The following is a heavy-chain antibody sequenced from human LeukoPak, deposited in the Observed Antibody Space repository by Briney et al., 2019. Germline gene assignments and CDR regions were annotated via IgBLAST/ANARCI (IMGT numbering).Heavy chain of an antibody. J-gene: IGHJ5*02. CDR2: ISSSNSYI. Sequence: PGGSLRLSCAASGFTFSIYSMNWVRQAPGKGLEWVSSISSSNSYIYYAASVKGRFTISRDNAKNSLYLQMNSLRAEDTAVYYCARGQSSSWPNWFDPWGQGTLVTVSS. V-gene: IGHV3-21*01. D-gene: IGHD6-13*01. CDR1: GFTFSIYS. CDR3: ARGQSSSWPNWFDP.